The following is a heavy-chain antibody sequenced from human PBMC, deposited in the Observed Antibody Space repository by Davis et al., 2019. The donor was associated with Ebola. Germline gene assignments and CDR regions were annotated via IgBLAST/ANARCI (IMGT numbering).Heavy chain of an antibody. Sequence: ASVKVSCKASGYTFTNNDVNWVRQATGQGLEWIGWMNPNTGDTGYAQKFQGRVSMTRSTSISTAYMELSSLRSEDTGVYYCGRVPRYSNGWYNPRPFDSWGQGTLVTVSS. CDR3: GRVPRYSNGWYNPRPFDS. D-gene: IGHD6-19*01. CDR2: MNPNTGDT. J-gene: IGHJ4*02. V-gene: IGHV1-8*01. CDR1: GYTFTNND.